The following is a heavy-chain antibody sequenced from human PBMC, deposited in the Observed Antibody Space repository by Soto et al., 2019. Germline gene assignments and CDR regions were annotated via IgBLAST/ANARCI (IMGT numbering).Heavy chain of an antibody. D-gene: IGHD4-17*01. CDR3: ARELNTVLTGDAFDI. V-gene: IGHV3-72*01. J-gene: IGHJ3*02. CDR2: TRNKLSIYTT. CDR1: GFTFSDHY. Sequence: PGGSLRLSCAASGFTFSDHYIDWVRQAPGKGLEWVGRTRNKLSIYTTEYAASVKGRFTFSRDDSKNSLYLQMNSLKTEDTAVYYCARELNTVLTGDAFDIWGQGTMVTVSS.